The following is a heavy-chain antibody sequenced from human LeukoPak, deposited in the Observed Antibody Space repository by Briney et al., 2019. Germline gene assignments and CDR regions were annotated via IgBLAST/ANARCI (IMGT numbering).Heavy chain of an antibody. Sequence: GGSLRLSCAASGFTFSSYGMSWVRQAPGKGLEWVSFISTSGATTSYADSVKGRFTISRDNPRNTLYMQMHSLRDEDTALYYCAIMHGYYDGSGYWVQWGQGTLVTVSS. V-gene: IGHV3-23*01. D-gene: IGHD3-22*01. CDR1: GFTFSSYG. CDR2: ISTSGATT. J-gene: IGHJ4*02. CDR3: AIMHGYYDGSGYWVQ.